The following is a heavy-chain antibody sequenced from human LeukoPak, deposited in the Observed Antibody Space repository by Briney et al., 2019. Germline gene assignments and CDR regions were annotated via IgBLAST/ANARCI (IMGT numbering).Heavy chain of an antibody. V-gene: IGHV4-34*01. CDR3: ARGPPLAYYGTGGYYFFDY. CDR1: GGSFGGYF. Sequence: SETLSLTCSAYGGSFGGYFWSWIRQPPGEGLEWIGEVNHGGSTNYNPSLKSRVTISVDTSRTQFSLNLRSVTAAGTAVYYCARGPPLAYYGTGGYYFFDYWGQGILVTVSP. J-gene: IGHJ4*02. CDR2: VNHGGST. D-gene: IGHD3-22*01.